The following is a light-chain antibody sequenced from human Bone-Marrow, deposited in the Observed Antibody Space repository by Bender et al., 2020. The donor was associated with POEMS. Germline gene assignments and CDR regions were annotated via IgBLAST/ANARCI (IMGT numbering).Light chain of an antibody. CDR3: AAWEDSLNGWV. V-gene: IGLV1-44*01. Sequence: QSVLTQPPSASGTPGQRVTISCSGSNSNIGSNAVNWYQQVPGTAPKILIYATNRRPSGVPDRFSGSKSGTSASLAISGLQSGDEADYYCAAWEDSLNGWVFGGGTKLTVL. J-gene: IGLJ3*02. CDR1: NSNIGSNA. CDR2: ATN.